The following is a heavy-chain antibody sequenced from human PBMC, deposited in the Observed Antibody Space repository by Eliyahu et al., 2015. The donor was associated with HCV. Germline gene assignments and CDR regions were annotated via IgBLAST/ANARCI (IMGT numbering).Heavy chain of an antibody. J-gene: IGHJ4*02. CDR1: GFXXSXYS. CDR2: IDSTSSYK. V-gene: IGHV3-21*01. CDR3: ARGLSSPETGYSSNYFDH. Sequence: VQLLESGGGLVKPGGSLRLSCAXSGFXXSXYSXYWFRQAPGKGLEWVSSIDSTSSYKYYGKSVQGRFTISRDNAKTSLWLQMDSLRTDDTAMYYCARGLSSPETGYSSNYFDHWGLGTLVTVSS. D-gene: IGHD6-13*01.